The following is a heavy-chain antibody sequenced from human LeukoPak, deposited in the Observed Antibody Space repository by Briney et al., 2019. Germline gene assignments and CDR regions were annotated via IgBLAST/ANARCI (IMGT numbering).Heavy chain of an antibody. Sequence: GASVKVSCKASGYTFTSYDINWVRQATGQGLEWMGWMNPNSGNTGYAQKFQGRVTMTRNTSISTAYMELSSLRSEDTVVYYCALTQSYDSSGYYKGNNWFDPWGQGTLVTVSS. J-gene: IGHJ5*02. CDR3: ALTQSYDSSGYYKGNNWFDP. CDR1: GYTFTSYD. D-gene: IGHD3-22*01. CDR2: MNPNSGNT. V-gene: IGHV1-8*01.